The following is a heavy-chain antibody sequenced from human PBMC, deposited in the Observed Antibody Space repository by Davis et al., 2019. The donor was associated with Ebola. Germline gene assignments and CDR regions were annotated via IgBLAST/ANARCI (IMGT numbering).Heavy chain of an antibody. J-gene: IGHJ3*02. CDR2: IYPGDSDT. V-gene: IGHV5-51*01. Sequence: GESLKISCKASGYSFSSYWIAWVRQLPGKGLEWMGVIYPGDSDTRYSPSFQGQVTISVDKSISTAYLQWSSLKASDTAMYFCAKGRGPYRRGDAFDIWGRGTMVTVSS. D-gene: IGHD1-26*01. CDR3: AKGRGPYRRGDAFDI. CDR1: GYSFSSYW.